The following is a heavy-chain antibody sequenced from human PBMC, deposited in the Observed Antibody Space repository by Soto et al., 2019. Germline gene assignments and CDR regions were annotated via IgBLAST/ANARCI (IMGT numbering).Heavy chain of an antibody. CDR2: ISGSGDST. Sequence: EVQLLESGGGLVQPGGSLRLSCGASGFTFSSHAMTWVRQAPGKGLEWVSAISGSGDSTYYADSVKGRFTISRDNSKNTVFLQINSLRAEDTAVYYCAQGRGLVSPHYWGQGTLVTVSS. CDR3: AQGRGLVSPHY. V-gene: IGHV3-23*01. J-gene: IGHJ4*02. D-gene: IGHD3-9*01. CDR1: GFTFSSHA.